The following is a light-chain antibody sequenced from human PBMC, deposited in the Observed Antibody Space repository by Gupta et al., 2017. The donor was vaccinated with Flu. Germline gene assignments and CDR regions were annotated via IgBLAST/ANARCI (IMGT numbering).Light chain of an antibody. Sequence: DIVLTQSPGTLSLSPGERATLSCRASQSIRSAFLGWFQQKPGQAPRLLISGASSRATGIPDRFSGSGSGTDFTLTISSLEPEDFAVYYCHLYGSSPRYTFGQGTRLEI. CDR2: GAS. CDR1: QSIRSAF. V-gene: IGKV3-20*01. CDR3: HLYGSSPRYT. J-gene: IGKJ2*01.